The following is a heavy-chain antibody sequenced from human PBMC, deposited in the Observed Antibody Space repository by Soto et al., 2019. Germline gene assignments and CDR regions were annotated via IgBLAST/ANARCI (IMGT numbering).Heavy chain of an antibody. J-gene: IGHJ4*02. Sequence: PGGSLRLSCAASGFTFSSYGMHWVRQAPGKGLEWVAVIWYDGSNKYYADSVKGRFTISRDNSKNTLYLQMNSLRAEDTAVYYCARDRVITIFGVVTGGYFDYWGQGTLVTVSS. V-gene: IGHV3-33*01. CDR3: ARDRVITIFGVVTGGYFDY. CDR1: GFTFSSYG. D-gene: IGHD3-3*01. CDR2: IWYDGSNK.